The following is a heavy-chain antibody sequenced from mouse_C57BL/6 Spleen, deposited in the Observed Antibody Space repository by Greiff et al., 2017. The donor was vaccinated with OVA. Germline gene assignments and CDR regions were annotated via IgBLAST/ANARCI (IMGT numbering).Heavy chain of an antibody. J-gene: IGHJ1*03. CDR2: IYPGDGDT. Sequence: QVQLQQSGPELVKPGASVKISCKASGYAFSSSWMNWVKQRPVKGLEWIGRIYPGDGDTNYNGKFKGKATLTADKSSSTAYMQLSSLTSEDSAVYFCARGDYDYFYWYFDVWGTGTTVTVSS. V-gene: IGHV1-82*01. CDR3: ARGDYDYFYWYFDV. D-gene: IGHD2-4*01. CDR1: GYAFSSSW.